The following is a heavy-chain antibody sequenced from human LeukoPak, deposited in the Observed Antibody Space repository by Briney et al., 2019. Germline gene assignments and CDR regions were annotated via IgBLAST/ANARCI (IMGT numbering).Heavy chain of an antibody. V-gene: IGHV1-8*03. J-gene: IGHJ4*02. D-gene: IGHD3-22*01. CDR1: GYTFTSYD. Sequence: ASVKVSCKASGYTFTSYDINWVRQATGQGLEWMGWMNPNSGNTGYAQKFQGRVTITRNTSISTAYMELSSLRSEDTAVYYCARVYYYDSSGYGSYFDYWGQGTLVTVSS. CDR2: MNPNSGNT. CDR3: ARVYYYDSSGYGSYFDY.